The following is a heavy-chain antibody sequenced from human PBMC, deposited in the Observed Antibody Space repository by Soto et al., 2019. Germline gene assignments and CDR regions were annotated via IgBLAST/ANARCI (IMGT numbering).Heavy chain of an antibody. D-gene: IGHD3-16*01. CDR1: GFTFSSYW. J-gene: IGHJ4*02. V-gene: IGHV3-7*01. CDR2: IKQYGSEK. Sequence: GSLRLSCAASGFTFSSYWMSWVRQAPGKGLEWVADIKQYGSEKHYVDSVKGRFTISRDNVRNSLYLQMNSLRAEDTAVYYWARDHASPGITGDCWGQGTLVTVSS. CDR3: ARDHASPGITGDC.